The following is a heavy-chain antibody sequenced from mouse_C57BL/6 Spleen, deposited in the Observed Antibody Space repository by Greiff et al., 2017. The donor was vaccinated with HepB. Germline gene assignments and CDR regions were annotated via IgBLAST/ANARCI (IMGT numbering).Heavy chain of an antibody. J-gene: IGHJ2*01. D-gene: IGHD2-4*01. V-gene: IGHV1-72*01. CDR3: AREFYDYVTSYYFDY. CDR2: FDPNSGGT. CDR1: GYTFTSYW. Sequence: VQLQQPGAELVKPGASVKLSCKASGYTFTSYWMHWVKQRPGRGLEWIGRFDPNSGGTKYNEKFKSKATLTVDKPSSTAYMQLSSLTSEDSAVYYCAREFYDYVTSYYFDYWGQGTTLTVSS.